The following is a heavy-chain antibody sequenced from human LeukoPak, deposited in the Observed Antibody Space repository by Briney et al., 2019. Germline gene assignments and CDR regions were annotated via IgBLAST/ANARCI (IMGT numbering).Heavy chain of an antibody. CDR3: ASDSSSWYGDWFDP. CDR1: GGSFSGYY. J-gene: IGHJ5*02. V-gene: IGHV4-34*01. CDR2: INHDGIT. Sequence: SETLSLTCAVYGGSFSGYYWSWIRQPPGKGLEWIGEINHDGITNYNPSLKSRVTISVDTSKNQFSLKLSSVTAADTAVYYCASDSSSWYGDWFDPWGQGTLVTVSS. D-gene: IGHD6-13*01.